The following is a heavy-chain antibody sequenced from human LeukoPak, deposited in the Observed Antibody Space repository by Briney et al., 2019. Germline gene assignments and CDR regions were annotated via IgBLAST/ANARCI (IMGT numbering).Heavy chain of an antibody. CDR3: ARGPIWGWPRYFDY. Sequence: GGSLRLSCAASGFTFGAYTINWVRQAPGKGLEWVSCIFSRSESILYADSVKGRFTTSRDNSKNTLYLQMNSLRAEDTAVYYCARGPIWGWPRYFDYWGQGTLVTVSS. D-gene: IGHD4/OR15-4a*01. J-gene: IGHJ4*02. CDR1: GFTFGAYT. CDR2: IFSRSESI. V-gene: IGHV3-21*01.